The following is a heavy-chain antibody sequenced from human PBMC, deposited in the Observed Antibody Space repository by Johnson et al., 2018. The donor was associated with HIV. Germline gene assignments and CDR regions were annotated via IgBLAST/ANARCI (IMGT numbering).Heavy chain of an antibody. J-gene: IGHJ3*02. CDR2: IRYDGSNK. V-gene: IGHV3-30*02. CDR1: FSFSSYG. Sequence: QVQLVESGGGVVQPGGSLRLSCRFSFSSYGMHWVRQAPGKGLEWVAFIRYDGSNKYYADSVKGRFTMSRDNSKKTLYLQMNSLRAEDTAVYFCAKDGPDTSLYADAVDIWGQGTMVTVSS. CDR3: AKDGPDTSLYADAVDI. D-gene: IGHD2/OR15-2a*01.